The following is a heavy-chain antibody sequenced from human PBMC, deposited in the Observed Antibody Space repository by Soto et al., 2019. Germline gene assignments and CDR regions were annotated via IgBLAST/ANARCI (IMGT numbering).Heavy chain of an antibody. V-gene: IGHV1-46*03. CDR2: INPTTTTT. J-gene: IGHJ3*02. Sequence: ASVKVSFKASENTFSTYSLHWVRQAPGQGLEWMGVINPTTTTTTDAQKFQGRVTMTRDTSTSTVFLELSSLRSGDTAVYYCARDLYSTSWYVRAFDMWGQGTMVTVSS. CDR1: ENTFSTYS. D-gene: IGHD6-13*01. CDR3: ARDLYSTSWYVRAFDM.